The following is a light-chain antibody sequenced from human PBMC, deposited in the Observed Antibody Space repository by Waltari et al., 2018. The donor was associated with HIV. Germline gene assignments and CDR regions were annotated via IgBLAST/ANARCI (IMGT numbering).Light chain of an antibody. V-gene: IGLV3-1*01. CDR3: QAWDSNTGV. CDR2: VDT. Sequence: SYELTQPPSVSVSPGQTASITCSGDKLGDNYAYWYQQKPGQSPVLVIYVDTKRPSGIPERFPGSNSGNTATLTISGTQAMDEADYYCQAWDSNTGVFGGGTKLTVL. J-gene: IGLJ2*01. CDR1: KLGDNY.